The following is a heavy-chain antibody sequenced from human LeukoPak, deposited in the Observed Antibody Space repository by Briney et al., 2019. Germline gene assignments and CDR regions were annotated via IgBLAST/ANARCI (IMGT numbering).Heavy chain of an antibody. D-gene: IGHD6-6*01. V-gene: IGHV3-74*01. CDR3: ARDRLYSSSSEDY. CDR1: GFAFSSYW. CDR2: INTDGSST. J-gene: IGHJ4*02. Sequence: GGSLRLSCVASGFAFSSYWMHWVRQAPGKGLVWVSRINTDGSSTTYADSVKGRFTISRDNSKNTLYLQMNSLRAEDTAVYYCARDRLYSSSSEDYWGQGTLVTVSS.